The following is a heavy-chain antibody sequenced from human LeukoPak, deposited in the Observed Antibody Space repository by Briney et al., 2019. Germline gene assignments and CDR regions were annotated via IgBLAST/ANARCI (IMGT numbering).Heavy chain of an antibody. V-gene: IGHV3-23*01. CDR3: AKKGFGELVIDY. J-gene: IGHJ4*02. CDR2: ISGSGGST. D-gene: IGHD3-10*01. Sequence: GGSLRLSCAASGFSFSSYAMSWVRQAPGKGLEWVSAISGSGGSTYYADSVKGRFTISRDNSKNTLYLQMNSLRAEDTAVYYCAKKGFGELVIDYWGQGTLVTVSS. CDR1: GFSFSSYA.